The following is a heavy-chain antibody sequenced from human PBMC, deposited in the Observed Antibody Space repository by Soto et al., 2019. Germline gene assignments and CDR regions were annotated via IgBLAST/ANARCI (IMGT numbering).Heavy chain of an antibody. J-gene: IGHJ5*02. V-gene: IGHV1-18*01. CDR1: GYSFSSYG. CDR2: ISPSSGET. CDR3: ARDWHPRFDP. Sequence: SVKVSCKASGYSFSSYGITWVRQAPGQGLEWMGWISPSSGETNYVQKFQGRVTVTTDTSTTTTYLELRSLKSDDTAVYYCARDWHPRFDPWGPGTLVTVSS.